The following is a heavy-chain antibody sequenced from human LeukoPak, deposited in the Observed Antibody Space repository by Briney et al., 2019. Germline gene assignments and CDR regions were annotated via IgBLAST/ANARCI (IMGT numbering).Heavy chain of an antibody. D-gene: IGHD1-14*01. CDR3: AKDISERSNYFDY. V-gene: IGHV3-9*01. Sequence: GGSLRLTCAASGFTFSNAWMSWVRQAPGKGLEWVSGISWNSGSIGYADSVKGRFTISRDNAKNSLYLQMNGLRAEDTALYYCAKDISERSNYFDYWGQGTLVTVSS. J-gene: IGHJ4*02. CDR1: GFTFSNAW. CDR2: ISWNSGSI.